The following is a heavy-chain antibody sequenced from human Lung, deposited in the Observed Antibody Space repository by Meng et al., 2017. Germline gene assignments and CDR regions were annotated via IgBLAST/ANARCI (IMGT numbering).Heavy chain of an antibody. V-gene: IGHV1-69*05. CDR3: ARKAGNCISTTCYSLDY. J-gene: IGHJ4*02. Sequence: SVKVSCKASGGTFSSYTISWVRQAPGQGLEWMGGINAVFGTTNYAQKFQGRVTITTDESTSTVYMELTRLTSEDMAVYFCARKAGNCISTTCYSLDYWGQGTLVTVSS. CDR1: GGTFSSYT. CDR2: INAVFGTT. D-gene: IGHD2-2*01.